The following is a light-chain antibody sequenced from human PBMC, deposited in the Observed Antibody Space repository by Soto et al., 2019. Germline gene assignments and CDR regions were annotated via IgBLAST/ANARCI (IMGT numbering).Light chain of an antibody. J-gene: IGKJ3*01. V-gene: IGKV3-15*01. Sequence: ERVMTQSPATLSVSPGERATLSCRASQSVGSNLAWYQQKPGQAPRLLIFGASSSATGVPVRFIGSGSGAEFTLTINSLQSEDFAVYYCQQYDNLPLTFGPGTKVDIK. CDR2: GAS. CDR1: QSVGSN. CDR3: QQYDNLPLT.